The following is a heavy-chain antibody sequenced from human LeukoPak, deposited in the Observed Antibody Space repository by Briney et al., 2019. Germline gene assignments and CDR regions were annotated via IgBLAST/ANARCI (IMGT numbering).Heavy chain of an antibody. CDR1: GFTFSSYG. Sequence: GSLRLSCAASGFTFSSYGMHWVRQAPGKGLEWVAVISYDGSNKYYADSVKGRFTISRDNSKNTLYLQINSLRAEDTAVYYCAKDVYYGSGSCFDRMDVWGQGTTVTVSS. CDR3: AKDVYYGSGSCFDRMDV. V-gene: IGHV3-30*18. CDR2: ISYDGSNK. J-gene: IGHJ6*02. D-gene: IGHD3-10*01.